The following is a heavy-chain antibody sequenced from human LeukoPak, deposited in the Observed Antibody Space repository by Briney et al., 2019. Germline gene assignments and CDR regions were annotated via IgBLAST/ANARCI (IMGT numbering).Heavy chain of an antibody. CDR1: GFTFSSYA. J-gene: IGHJ3*02. CDR3: AKTPGGSSWPDAFDI. V-gene: IGHV3-23*01. D-gene: IGHD6-13*01. CDR2: ISGSGDYT. Sequence: PGGSLRLSCAASGFTFSSYAMSWVRQAPGKGLEWGSAISGSGDYTYYADSVKGRFTISRDNSKNTLYLQMNSLRAEDTAIYYCAKTPGGSSWPDAFDIWGQGTMVTVSS.